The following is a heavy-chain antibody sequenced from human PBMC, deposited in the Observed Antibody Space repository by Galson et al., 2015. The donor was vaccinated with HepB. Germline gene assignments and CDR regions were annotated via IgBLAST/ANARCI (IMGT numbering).Heavy chain of an antibody. Sequence: SVKVSCKASGGTFSSYAISWVRQAPGQGLEWMGRIIPILGIANYAQKFQGRVTITADKSTSTAYMELSSLRSEDTAVYYCARDNGEGVGDYDVGMDVWGQGTLVTVSS. V-gene: IGHV1-69*04. CDR3: ARDNGEGVGDYDVGMDV. J-gene: IGHJ4*02. CDR2: IIPILGIA. D-gene: IGHD4-17*01. CDR1: GGTFSSYA.